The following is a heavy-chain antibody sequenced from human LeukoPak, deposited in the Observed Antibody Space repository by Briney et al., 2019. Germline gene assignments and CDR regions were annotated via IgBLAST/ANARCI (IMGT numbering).Heavy chain of an antibody. Sequence: SCKASGYTFTSYYMHWVRQAPGKGLEWVSSISSSGSYIYYADSVKGRFTISRDNAKNSLYLQMNSLRAEDTAVYYCASRNQYCGGDCSWAFDIWGQGTMVTVSS. V-gene: IGHV3-21*01. J-gene: IGHJ3*02. D-gene: IGHD2-21*02. CDR1: GYTFTSYY. CDR2: ISSSGSYI. CDR3: ASRNQYCGGDCSWAFDI.